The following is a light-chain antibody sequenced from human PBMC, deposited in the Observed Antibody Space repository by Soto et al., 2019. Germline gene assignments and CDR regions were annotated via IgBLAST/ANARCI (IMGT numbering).Light chain of an antibody. Sequence: IVMTQSPDSLAVPLGERATINCKSSQRVLYSSNNKNYLAWYQQKSGQPPKLILYWTSTRESVVPDRFSGSWSATDYTLTISSMQAEGVAVYYCQQYYSTTINFGQGTRLESK. CDR3: QQYYSTTIN. CDR2: WTS. CDR1: QRVLYSSNNKNY. J-gene: IGKJ5*01. V-gene: IGKV4-1*01.